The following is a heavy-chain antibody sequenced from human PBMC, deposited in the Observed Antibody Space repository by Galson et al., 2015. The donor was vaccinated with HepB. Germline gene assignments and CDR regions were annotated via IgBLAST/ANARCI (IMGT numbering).Heavy chain of an antibody. J-gene: IGHJ3*02. Sequence: SLRLSCAVSGFTFSNYWMNWVRQAPGKGLEWVANISQDGSQRSFMDSLKGRFTISRDNINNSLYLQMNSLRVEDTAVYYCVRASSGRNVGAFDIWGQGTMIIVSS. D-gene: IGHD3-22*01. CDR2: ISQDGSQR. V-gene: IGHV3-7*04. CDR1: GFTFSNYW. CDR3: VRASSGRNVGAFDI.